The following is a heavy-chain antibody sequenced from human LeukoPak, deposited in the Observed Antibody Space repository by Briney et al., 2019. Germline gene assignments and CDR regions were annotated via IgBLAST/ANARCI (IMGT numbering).Heavy chain of an antibody. D-gene: IGHD6-19*01. V-gene: IGHV3-23*01. CDR3: ANQGGSGWFSFFDY. CDR1: GFTFSNFA. CDR2: ISGSGTSI. Sequence: GGSLRLSCAASGFTFSNFAVVWVRQAPGKGLEWVCAISGSGTSIYYADSVRGRFTISRDNSKNTLYLQMNSLRAEDTAVYYCANQGGSGWFSFFDYWGQGTLVTVSS. J-gene: IGHJ4*02.